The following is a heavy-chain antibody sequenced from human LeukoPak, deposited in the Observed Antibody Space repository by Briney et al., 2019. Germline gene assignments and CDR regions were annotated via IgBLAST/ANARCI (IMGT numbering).Heavy chain of an antibody. J-gene: IGHJ3*02. CDR3: ARDREYYYDSSGPHDAFDI. Sequence: ASVKVSCKASGYTFTSYGISWVRQAPGLGLEWMGWISAYNGNTNYAQKLQGRVTMTTDTSTSTAYMELRSLRSDDTAVYYCARDREYYYDSSGPHDAFDIWGQGTMVTVSS. D-gene: IGHD3-22*01. V-gene: IGHV1-18*01. CDR1: GYTFTSYG. CDR2: ISAYNGNT.